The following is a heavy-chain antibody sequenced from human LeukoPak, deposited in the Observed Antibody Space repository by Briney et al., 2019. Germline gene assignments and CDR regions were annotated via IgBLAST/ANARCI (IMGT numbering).Heavy chain of an antibody. D-gene: IGHD3-22*01. V-gene: IGHV4-59*01. Sequence: SETLSLTCTVSGGSISSYYWSWIRQPPGKGLEWIGYIYYSGSTNYNPSLKSRVTISVDTSKNQFSLKPSSVTAADTAVYYCARVGYYDSSGYSFDYWGQGTLVTVSS. J-gene: IGHJ4*02. CDR1: GGSISSYY. CDR3: ARVGYYDSSGYSFDY. CDR2: IYYSGST.